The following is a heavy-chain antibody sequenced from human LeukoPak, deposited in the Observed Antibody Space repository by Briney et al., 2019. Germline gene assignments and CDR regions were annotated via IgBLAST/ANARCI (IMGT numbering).Heavy chain of an antibody. D-gene: IGHD3-10*01. J-gene: IGHJ4*02. CDR1: GGTFSSYA. CDR2: IIPIFGTA. V-gene: IGHV1-69*01. CDR3: ARVDGSGPNAPSDC. Sequence: SVKVSCKASGGTFSSYAISWVRQAPGQGLEWMGGIIPIFGTANYAQKFQGRVTITADESTSTAYMELSSLRSEDTAVYYCARVDGSGPNAPSDCWGQGSLVTVSS.